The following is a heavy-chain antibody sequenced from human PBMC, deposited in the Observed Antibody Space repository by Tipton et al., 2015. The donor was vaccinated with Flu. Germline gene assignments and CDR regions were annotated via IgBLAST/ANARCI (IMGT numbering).Heavy chain of an antibody. J-gene: IGHJ4*02. V-gene: IGHV4-39*07. CDR3: ARVMRTGYYKYFDY. Sequence: TLSLTCTVSGGSISSSSYYWGWIRQPPGKGLEWIGSIYYSGSTCYNPSLKSRVTISVDTSKNQFSLKLCSVTAADTAVYYCARVMRTGYYKYFDYWGQGTLVTVSS. CDR1: GGSISSSSYY. D-gene: IGHD3-9*01. CDR2: IYYSGST.